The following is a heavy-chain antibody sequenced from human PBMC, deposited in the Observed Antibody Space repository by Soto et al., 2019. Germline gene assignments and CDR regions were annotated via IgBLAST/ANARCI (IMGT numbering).Heavy chain of an antibody. V-gene: IGHV4-59*08. CDR1: GGSISSYY. CDR2: IYYSGST. D-gene: IGHD6-19*01. CDR3: ARHTGIAVAGDFDY. Sequence: SETLSLTCTVSGGSISSYYWSWIRQPPGKGLEWIGYIYYSGSTNYNPSLKSRVTISVDASKNQFSLKLSSVTAADTAVYYCARHTGIAVAGDFDYWGQGTLVTVSS. J-gene: IGHJ4*02.